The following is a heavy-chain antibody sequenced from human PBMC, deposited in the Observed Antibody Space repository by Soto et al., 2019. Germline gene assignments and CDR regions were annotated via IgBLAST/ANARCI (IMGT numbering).Heavy chain of an antibody. CDR3: ARDWGTPGRGSAVGYYYHYGMDV. V-gene: IGHV3-7*05. D-gene: IGHD6-19*01. CDR1: EFTFNTYW. J-gene: IGHJ6*02. CDR2: IKDDGSEK. Sequence: EVQLVESGGGLVQPGGSLRLSCLASEFTFNTYWMNWVRQAPGRGLEWVANIKDDGSEKNYVDSVEGRFTISRDNAKNSLYLQMNSLRGEVTAVYFCARDWGTPGRGSAVGYYYHYGMDVCVQGTTVTVSS.